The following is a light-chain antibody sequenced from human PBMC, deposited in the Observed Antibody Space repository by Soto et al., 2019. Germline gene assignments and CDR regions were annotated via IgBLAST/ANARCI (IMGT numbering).Light chain of an antibody. Sequence: QSVLTQPASVSGSPGQSITISCTGTSSDVGGYNYVSWYQQYPGKAPKLMIYGVTNRPSGVSNRFSGSKTGNTASLTISGLQAEDEAYYYCFSHRSGDSHVFGTGTRSPS. V-gene: IGLV2-14*01. CDR3: FSHRSGDSHV. CDR2: GVT. J-gene: IGLJ1*01. CDR1: SSDVGGYNY.